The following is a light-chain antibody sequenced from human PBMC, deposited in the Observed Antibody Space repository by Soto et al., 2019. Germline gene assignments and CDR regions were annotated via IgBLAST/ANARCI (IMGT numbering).Light chain of an antibody. CDR3: HQYDNSPQT. CDR2: AAS. CDR1: QSVSSSY. V-gene: IGKV3-20*01. Sequence: ENVLTQSPGTLSLSPGERATLSCRASQSVSSSYLAWYQHKPGQAPRLLICAASSRASGIPDRFSGSGSGTDFTLTISRLEPEDFAVYYCHQYDNSPQTFGQGTKVEIK. J-gene: IGKJ1*01.